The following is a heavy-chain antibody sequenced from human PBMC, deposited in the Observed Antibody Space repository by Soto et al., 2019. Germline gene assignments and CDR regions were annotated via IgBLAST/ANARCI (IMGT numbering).Heavy chain of an antibody. J-gene: IGHJ4*02. CDR3: ATLSTLLAPTFDY. D-gene: IGHD1-1*01. CDR1: GGSVSSGHYY. CDR2: IYYSGST. Sequence: QVQLQESGPGLVKPSETLSLTCTVSGGSVSSGHYYWSWIRQPPGKGLEWIGYIYYSGSTNYNPSLKRRVTISVATSKDQFSLKLSSVTAADTAVYYCATLSTLLAPTFDYWGQGALVTVSS. V-gene: IGHV4-61*01.